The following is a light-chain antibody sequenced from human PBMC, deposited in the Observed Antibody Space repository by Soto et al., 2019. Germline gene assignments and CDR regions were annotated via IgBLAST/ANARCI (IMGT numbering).Light chain of an antibody. Sequence: QSVLTQPPSVSGAPGQRVTISCTGSSSNIGTGYDVHWYQQLPGTAPKLLIYSDTNRPSGVPDRFSGSKSGTSASLAITGLQAEDEADYYCQCYDSSLSRVLFGGGTKLTV. V-gene: IGLV1-40*01. CDR3: QCYDSSLSRVL. CDR2: SDT. CDR1: SSNIGTGYD. J-gene: IGLJ2*01.